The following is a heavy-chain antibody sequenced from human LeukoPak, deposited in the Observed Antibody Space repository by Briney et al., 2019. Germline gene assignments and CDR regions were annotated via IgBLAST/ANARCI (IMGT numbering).Heavy chain of an antibody. CDR2: INHSGST. CDR1: GGSFSGYY. D-gene: IGHD3-22*01. V-gene: IGHV4-34*01. J-gene: IGHJ4*02. CDR3: ARVNIYYDSSGYPRGYFDY. Sequence: SETLSLTCAVYGGSFSGYYWSWIRQPLGKGLEWIGEINHSGSTNYNPSLKSRVTISVDTSKNQFSLKLSSVTAADTAVYYCARVNIYYDSSGYPRGYFDYWGQGTLVTVSS.